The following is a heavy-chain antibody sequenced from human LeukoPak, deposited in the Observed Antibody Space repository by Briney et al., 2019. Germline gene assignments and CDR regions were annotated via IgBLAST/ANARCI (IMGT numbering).Heavy chain of an antibody. CDR2: IGTAGDT. J-gene: IGHJ4*02. Sequence: GGSLRLSCATSGFTFSNHAMHWVRQATGKDLEWVSAIGTAGDTFYPGSVKGRFTISRENAKNSLSLQMNSLRAEDTAVYYCVRQQTSHGNFDYWGQGTLVTVSS. CDR3: VRQQTSHGNFDY. D-gene: IGHD1-26*01. V-gene: IGHV3-13*01. CDR1: GFTFSNHA.